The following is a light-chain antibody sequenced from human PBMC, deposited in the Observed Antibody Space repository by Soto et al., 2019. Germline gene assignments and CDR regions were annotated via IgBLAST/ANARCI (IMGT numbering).Light chain of an antibody. V-gene: IGKV3-15*01. J-gene: IGKJ3*01. CDR2: GAA. Sequence: EIVMTQSPGTLSVSPGERATLSCRASQSVSSNLAWYQQKPGQAPRLLIYGAATSATGVPATFSGSGSGTEFTLTISSLQSEDFAVYYCQQYNKWPGTFGPGTKVDIK. CDR1: QSVSSN. CDR3: QQYNKWPGT.